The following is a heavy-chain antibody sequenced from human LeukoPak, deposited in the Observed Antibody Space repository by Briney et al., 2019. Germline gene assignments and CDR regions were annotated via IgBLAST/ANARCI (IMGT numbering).Heavy chain of an antibody. CDR3: ARKGGYCSSTSCYGFYYYYYMDV. CDR2: IYYSGST. Sequence: PSETLSLTCTVSGASISSSTDYWGWIRQPPGKGLEWIANIYYSGSTYYNPSLKSRVTISVDTSKNQFSLKLSSVTAADTAVYYCARKGGYCSSTSCYGFYYYYYMDVWGKGTTVTISS. J-gene: IGHJ6*03. D-gene: IGHD2-2*01. V-gene: IGHV4-39*07. CDR1: GASISSSTDY.